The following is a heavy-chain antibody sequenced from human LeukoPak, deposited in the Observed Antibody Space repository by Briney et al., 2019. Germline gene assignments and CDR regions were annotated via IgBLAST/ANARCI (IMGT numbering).Heavy chain of an antibody. Sequence: GGSLRLSCAASGFTFSQYWMSWVRQAPGKGLEWVSVINSGGTTYYADPVKGRFIISRDNSKNTLYLQMNSLRAEDTAVYYCARLAVAYFDYWGQEPWSPSPQ. CDR2: INSGGTT. D-gene: IGHD6-19*01. J-gene: IGHJ4*01. V-gene: IGHV3-66*04. CDR3: ARLAVAYFDY. CDR1: GFTFSQYW.